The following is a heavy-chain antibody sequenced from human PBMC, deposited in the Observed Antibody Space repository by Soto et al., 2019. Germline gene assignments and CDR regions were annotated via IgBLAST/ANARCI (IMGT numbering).Heavy chain of an antibody. CDR1: GFTFSSYA. J-gene: IGHJ4*02. CDR3: AKAGSRYDSSGYPPFIDY. Sequence: GGSLRLSCAASGFTFSSYAMSWVRQAPGKGLEWVSAISGSGGSTYYADSVKGRFTISRDNSKNTLYLQMNSLRAEDTAVYYCAKAGSRYDSSGYPPFIDYWGQGTLVTSPQ. CDR2: ISGSGGST. D-gene: IGHD3-22*01. V-gene: IGHV3-23*01.